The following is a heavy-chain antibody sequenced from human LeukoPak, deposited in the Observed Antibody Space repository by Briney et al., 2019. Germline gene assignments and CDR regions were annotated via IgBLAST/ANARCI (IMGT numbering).Heavy chain of an antibody. V-gene: IGHV3-74*01. CDR1: GFAFSSYW. CDR2: IDNVGSST. J-gene: IGHJ4*02. Sequence: PGGSLRLSCAASGFAFSSYWMHWVRQAPGEGLVWVSRIDNVGSSTQYADSVKGRFTISRDNAKNTVYLQMNSLRAEDTAMYYCATQDILDYWGQGTLVTVSS. CDR3: ATQDILDY.